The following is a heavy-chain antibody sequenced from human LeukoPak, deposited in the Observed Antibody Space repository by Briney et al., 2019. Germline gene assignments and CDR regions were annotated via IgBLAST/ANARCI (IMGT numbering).Heavy chain of an antibody. CDR3: ARDYYWHFDL. Sequence: GGSLRLSCAASGFTFNTYNMHWVRQAPGKGLEWISYISSSGSATYYADSVKGRFTISRDNAKNSLYLQMNSLRAEDTAVYYCARDYYWHFDLWGRGTLVTVSS. J-gene: IGHJ2*01. V-gene: IGHV3-48*01. CDR1: GFTFNTYN. CDR2: ISSSGSAT.